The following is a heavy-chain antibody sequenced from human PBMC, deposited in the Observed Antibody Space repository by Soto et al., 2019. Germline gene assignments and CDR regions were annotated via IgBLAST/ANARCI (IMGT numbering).Heavy chain of an antibody. D-gene: IGHD3-16*01. J-gene: IGHJ4*02. Sequence: SLRLSCAASGFTFSSYGMHWVRQAPGKGLEWVAVIWYDGSNKYYADSVKGRFTISRDNSKNMLYLQMNSLRAEDTAVYYCARASIGDTYYDYIWGSYGTAYYFDYWGQGTLVTVSS. V-gene: IGHV3-33*01. CDR3: ARASIGDTYYDYIWGSYGTAYYFDY. CDR2: IWYDGSNK. CDR1: GFTFSSYG.